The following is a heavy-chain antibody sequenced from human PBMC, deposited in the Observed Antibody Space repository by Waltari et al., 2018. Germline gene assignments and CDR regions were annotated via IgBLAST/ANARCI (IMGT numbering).Heavy chain of an antibody. CDR2: IYWNDDK. J-gene: IGHJ3*02. Sequence: QITLKESGPTLVKPTQTLTLTCTFSGFSLSTSGVGVGWIRQPPGKALEWLALIYWNDDKRYSPSLKSRLTITKDTSKNQVVLTMTNMDPVDTATYYCAHTIAVAGTIAFDIWGQGTMVTVSS. CDR1: GFSLSTSGVG. V-gene: IGHV2-5*01. CDR3: AHTIAVAGTIAFDI. D-gene: IGHD6-19*01.